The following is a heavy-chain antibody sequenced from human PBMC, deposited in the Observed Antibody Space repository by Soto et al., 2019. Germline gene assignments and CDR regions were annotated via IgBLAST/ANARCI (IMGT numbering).Heavy chain of an antibody. V-gene: IGHV4-30-4*01. Sequence: SETLSLTCTVSGGSISSGDYYWSWIRQPPGKGLEWIGYIYYSGSTYYNPSLKSRVTISVDTSKNQFSLKLSSVTAADTAVYYCAGGASVGLSVHWFDPWGQGTLVTVSS. CDR2: IYYSGST. CDR1: GGSISSGDYY. J-gene: IGHJ5*02. CDR3: AGGASVGLSVHWFDP.